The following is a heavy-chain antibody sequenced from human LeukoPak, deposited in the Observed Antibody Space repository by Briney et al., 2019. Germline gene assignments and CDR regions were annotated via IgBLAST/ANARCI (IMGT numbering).Heavy chain of an antibody. D-gene: IGHD5-18*01. V-gene: IGHV4-39*07. CDR1: GGSISSSSYY. Sequence: PSETLSLTCTVSGGSISSSSYYWGWIRQPPGKGLEWIGSIYYSGSTYYNPSLKSRVTISVDTSKNQFSLKLSSVTAADTAVYYCARERGYRIDYWGQGTLVTVSS. CDR3: ARERGYRIDY. J-gene: IGHJ4*02. CDR2: IYYSGST.